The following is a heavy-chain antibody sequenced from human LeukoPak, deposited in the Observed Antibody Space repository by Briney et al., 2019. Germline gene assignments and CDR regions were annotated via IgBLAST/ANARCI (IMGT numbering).Heavy chain of an antibody. D-gene: IGHD6-13*01. CDR1: GYTFTSYY. CDR3: ARSRYPEWPLDY. J-gene: IGHJ4*02. Sequence: ASVKVSCKASGYTFTSYYMHWVRQAPGQGLEWMGIINPSGGSTSYAQKLQGRVTMTTDTSTSTAYMELRSLRSDDTAVYYCARSRYPEWPLDYWGQGTLVTVSS. CDR2: INPSGGST. V-gene: IGHV1-46*01.